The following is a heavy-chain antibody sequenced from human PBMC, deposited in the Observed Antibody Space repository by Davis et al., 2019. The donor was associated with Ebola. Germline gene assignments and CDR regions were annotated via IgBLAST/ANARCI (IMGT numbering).Heavy chain of an antibody. Sequence: GESLKISCTDSVITFSSYAMSWVRQAPGKGLEWVSAISGSGGSTYYADSVKGRFTISRDNSKNTLYLQMNSLRAEDTAVYYCAKDLSSSWYSGWGPDYWGQGTLVTVSS. D-gene: IGHD6-13*01. CDR2: ISGSGGST. CDR1: VITFSSYA. J-gene: IGHJ4*02. V-gene: IGHV3-23*01. CDR3: AKDLSSSWYSGWGPDY.